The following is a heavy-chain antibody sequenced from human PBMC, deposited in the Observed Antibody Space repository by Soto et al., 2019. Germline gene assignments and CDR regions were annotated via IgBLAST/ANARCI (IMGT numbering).Heavy chain of an antibody. V-gene: IGHV4-31*03. CDR3: ARGREEAGGPFDY. D-gene: IGHD3-10*01. CDR1: GASISSGNYY. Sequence: QVQLQESGPGLVKPSQTLSLTCSGSGASISSGNYYWSWIRQHPGKGLEWIGYIYYTGSTYYNPSLRSRITISEDMSKNHFSLRLSSVTAADTAVYYCARGREEAGGPFDYWGQGTLVTVSS. J-gene: IGHJ4*02. CDR2: IYYTGST.